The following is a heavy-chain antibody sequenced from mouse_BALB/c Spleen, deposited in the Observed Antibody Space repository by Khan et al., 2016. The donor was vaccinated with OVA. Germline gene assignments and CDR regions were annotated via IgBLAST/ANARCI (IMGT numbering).Heavy chain of an antibody. J-gene: IGHJ4*01. CDR3: AREGLRGVAMDY. CDR1: GYTFTSYD. D-gene: IGHD2-4*01. CDR2: IYPGDGSS. V-gene: IGHV1S56*01. Sequence: QVQLQQSGPKLVKPGASVKISCKASGYTFTSYDINWVKQRPGQGLEWIGWIYPGDGSSKYNEKFKGKATLTADKSSSTAYMQLSSLTSENSEVYFWAREGLRGVAMDYWGQGTSVTVSS.